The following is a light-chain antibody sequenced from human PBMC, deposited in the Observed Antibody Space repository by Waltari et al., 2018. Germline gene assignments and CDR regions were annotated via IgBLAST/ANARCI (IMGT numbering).Light chain of an antibody. CDR2: GNT. CDR1: SSDIGDNY. J-gene: IGLJ1*01. CDR3: AAWDDNLLYV. Sequence: QSVLTQPPSASGTPGQRVTISCSGSSSDIGDNYVYWYKQLPGTAPKLLIYGNTQRPSGLPDRFSGSKSGTPASLAISDLRSEDEADYYCAAWDDNLLYVFGTGTKVTVL. V-gene: IGLV1-47*01.